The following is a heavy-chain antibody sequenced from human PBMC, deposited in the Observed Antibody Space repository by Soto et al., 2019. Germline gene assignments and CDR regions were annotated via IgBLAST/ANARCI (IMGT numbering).Heavy chain of an antibody. CDR1: GGTFSSYA. CDR2: IIPIFGTA. V-gene: IGHV1-69*13. D-gene: IGHD3-22*01. CDR3: ARGYYYDIIGSAALYYYGMDV. Sequence: SVKVSCKASGGTFSSYAISWVRQAPGQGLEWMGGIIPIFGTANYAQKFQGRVTITADESTSTAYMELSSLRSEDTAVYYCARGYYYDIIGSAALYYYGMDVWGQGTTVTVSS. J-gene: IGHJ6*02.